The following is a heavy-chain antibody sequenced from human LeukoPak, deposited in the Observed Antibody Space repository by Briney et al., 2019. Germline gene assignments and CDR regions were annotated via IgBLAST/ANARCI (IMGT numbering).Heavy chain of an antibody. J-gene: IGHJ4*02. CDR3: ARHRIAAADDYFDY. V-gene: IGHV4-39*01. D-gene: IGHD6-13*01. Sequence: SETLSLTCTVSGGSISSSSYYWGWIRQPPGKGLEWIGSIYYSGRTYYNPSLKSRVTISVDTSKNQFSLKLSSVTAADTAVYYCARHRIAAADDYFDYWGQGTLVTVSS. CDR1: GGSISSSSYY. CDR2: IYYSGRT.